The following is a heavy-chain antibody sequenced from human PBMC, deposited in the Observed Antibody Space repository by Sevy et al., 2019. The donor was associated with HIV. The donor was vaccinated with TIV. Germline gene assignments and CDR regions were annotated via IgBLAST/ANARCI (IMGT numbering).Heavy chain of an antibody. Sequence: GGSLRLSCAASGFTFSSYWMSWVRQAPGKGLEWVANIKQDGSEKYYVDSVKGRFTISRDNAKNSLYLQMNSLRAEDTAVYYCAREASTTPRPHYYFDYWGQGTLVTVSS. J-gene: IGHJ4*02. CDR2: IKQDGSEK. D-gene: IGHD2-15*01. CDR3: AREASTTPRPHYYFDY. V-gene: IGHV3-7*01. CDR1: GFTFSSYW.